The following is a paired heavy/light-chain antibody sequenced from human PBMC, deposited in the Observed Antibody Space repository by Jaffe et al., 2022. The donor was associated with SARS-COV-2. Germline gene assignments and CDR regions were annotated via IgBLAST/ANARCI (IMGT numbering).Heavy chain of an antibody. D-gene: IGHD1-7*01. Sequence: EVQLLESGGGLVQPGGSLRLSCAASGFTFSSYAMNWVRQAPGKGLEWVSVVSGSGSNTYYADSVKGRFAISRDNSKNTLYLQMNSLRAEDTAVYYCAKESGITGTTEGAFDIWGQGTMVTVSS. CDR1: GFTFSSYA. J-gene: IGHJ3*02. CDR3: AKESGITGTTEGAFDI. V-gene: IGHV3-23*01. CDR2: VSGSGSNT.
Light chain of an antibody. CDR1: SGHSSYA. CDR3: QTWGTGIRV. V-gene: IGLV4-69*01. CDR2: LNSDGSH. Sequence: QLVLTQSPSASASLGASVKLTCTLSSGHSSYAIAWHQQQPEKGPRYLMKLNSDGSHSKGDGIPDRFSGSRSGAERYLTISSLQSEDEADYYCQTWGTGIRVFGGGTKLTVL. J-gene: IGLJ3*02.